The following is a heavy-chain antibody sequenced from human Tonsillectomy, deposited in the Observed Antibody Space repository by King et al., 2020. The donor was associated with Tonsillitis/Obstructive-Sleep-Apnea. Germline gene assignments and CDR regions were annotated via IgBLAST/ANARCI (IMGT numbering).Heavy chain of an antibody. CDR2: LYDSGST. Sequence: QLQESGPGLVKPSETLSLTCTVSGSSMSSWYWSWIRQPPEKGLEWIGYLYDSGSTIYNPSLQSRVTISVDTSKNLFSLKMTSLTAADTAVYYCARNMAYWGPGALVTVSS. V-gene: IGHV4-59*01. D-gene: IGHD2/OR15-2a*01. CDR3: ARNMAY. CDR1: GSSMSSWY. J-gene: IGHJ4*02.